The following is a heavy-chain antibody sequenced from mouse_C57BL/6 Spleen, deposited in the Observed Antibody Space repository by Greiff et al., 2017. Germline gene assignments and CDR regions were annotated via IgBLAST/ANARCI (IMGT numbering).Heavy chain of an antibody. CDR2: ISYSGST. CDR1: GYSITSGYD. CDR3: ATGDYDGFAY. V-gene: IGHV3-1*01. D-gene: IGHD2-4*01. Sequence: EVKLLESGPGLVKPSQSLSLTCTVTGYSITSGYDWHWIRHFPGNKLEWMGYISYSGSTNYNPSLKSRISITHDTSKNHFFLKLNSVTTEDTATYYCATGDYDGFAYWGQGTLVTVSA. J-gene: IGHJ3*01.